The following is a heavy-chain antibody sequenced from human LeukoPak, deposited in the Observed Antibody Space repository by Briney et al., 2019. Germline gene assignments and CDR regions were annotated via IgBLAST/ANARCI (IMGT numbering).Heavy chain of an antibody. V-gene: IGHV4-34*01. J-gene: IGHJ4*02. Sequence: SETLSLTCAVSGGSFSGEYWSWIRQPPGKGLEWIAEINHSGNTNYNPSLKSRVTISVDTSKNQFSLNLISLTAADTAVYYCARVGCSGGTCYSRDFDFWGQGNLVTVSS. D-gene: IGHD2-15*01. CDR3: ARVGCSGGTCYSRDFDF. CDR1: GGSFSGEY. CDR2: INHSGNT.